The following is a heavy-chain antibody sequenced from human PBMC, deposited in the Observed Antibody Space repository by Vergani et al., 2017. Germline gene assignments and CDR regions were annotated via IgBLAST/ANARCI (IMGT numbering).Heavy chain of an antibody. CDR1: GYTFTSYW. CDR2: IYPGDSDT. D-gene: IGHD5-12*01. Sequence: VQLVQSGAEVKKPGASVKVSCKASGYTFTSYWIGWVRQMPGKGLEWMGIIYPGDSDTRYSPSFQGQVTISADKSISTAYLQWSSLKASDTAMYYCARKAEGATRDYYMDVWGKGTTVTVSS. CDR3: ARKAEGATRDYYMDV. J-gene: IGHJ6*03. V-gene: IGHV5-51*01.